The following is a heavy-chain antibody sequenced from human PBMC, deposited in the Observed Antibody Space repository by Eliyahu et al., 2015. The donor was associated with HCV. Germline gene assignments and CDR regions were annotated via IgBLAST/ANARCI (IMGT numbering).Heavy chain of an antibody. D-gene: IGHD3-9*01. CDR3: AKGTSDWLPTWGMDV. CDR2: ISGSGXST. V-gene: IGHV3-23*01. CDR1: GFTFSXYV. J-gene: IGHJ6*02. Sequence: EVQLLESGGGLVQPGGSXXXSCAASGFTFSXYVMSWVRQAPGKGRXWVSXISGSGXSTYYADSVKGRFTISRDNSKNTLYLQMNSLRAEDTAVYYCAKGTSDWLPTWGMDVWGQGTTVTVSS.